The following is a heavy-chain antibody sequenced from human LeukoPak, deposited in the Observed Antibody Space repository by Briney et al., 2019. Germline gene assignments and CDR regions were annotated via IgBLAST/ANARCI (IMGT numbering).Heavy chain of an antibody. CDR3: AKDSLQYYYDSSGYYYYYYMDV. D-gene: IGHD3-22*01. V-gene: IGHV3-21*01. J-gene: IGHJ6*03. CDR1: GFTFSSYS. Sequence: GGSLRLSCAASGFTFSSYSMNWVRQAPGKGLEWVSSISSSSSYIYYADSVKGRFTISRDNSKNTLYLQMNSLRAEDTAVYYCAKDSLQYYYDSSGYYYYYYMDVWGKGTTVTISS. CDR2: ISSSSSYI.